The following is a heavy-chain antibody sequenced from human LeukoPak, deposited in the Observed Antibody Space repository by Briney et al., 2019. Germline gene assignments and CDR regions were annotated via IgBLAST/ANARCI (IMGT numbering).Heavy chain of an antibody. D-gene: IGHD2-2*01. CDR1: GGSINSGGYY. CDR2: IYTSGST. Sequence: KSSQTLSLTCTVSGGSINSGGYYWSWIRQPAGKGLEWIGRIYTSGSTNYNPSLKSRVTMSVDTSKNQFSLKLSSVTAADTAVYYCAKDIAYCSSTSCSGDDAFDIWGQGTMVTVSS. V-gene: IGHV4-61*02. J-gene: IGHJ3*02. CDR3: AKDIAYCSSTSCSGDDAFDI.